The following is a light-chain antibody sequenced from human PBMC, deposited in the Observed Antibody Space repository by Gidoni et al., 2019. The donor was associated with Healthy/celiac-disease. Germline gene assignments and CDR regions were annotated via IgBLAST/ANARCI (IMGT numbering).Light chain of an antibody. Sequence: DIVLTQSPLSLPVTPGEPASISCMSSQSLLHSNGYNYLDWYLQKPGQSPQLLIYLGSNRASGVPDRFSGSGSGTGFTLKISRVEAEDVGVYYCMQALQTPLFTFXPXTKVDIK. CDR1: QSLLHSNGYNY. V-gene: IGKV2-28*01. CDR2: LGS. CDR3: MQALQTPLFT. J-gene: IGKJ3*01.